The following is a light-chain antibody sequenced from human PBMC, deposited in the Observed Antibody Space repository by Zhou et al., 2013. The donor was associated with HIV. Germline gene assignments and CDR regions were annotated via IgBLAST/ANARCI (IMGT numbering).Light chain of an antibody. Sequence: QSVLTQPPSASGTPGQRVTISCSGSSSNIGGNTVNWYQQLPGTAPKLLIYRNHQRPSGVPDRFSGSKSGTSASLAISGLQSEDGADYYCAAWDDSLNGVVFGGGTKLTVL. CDR3: AAWDDSLNGVV. J-gene: IGLJ2*01. V-gene: IGLV1-44*01. CDR1: SSNIGGNT. CDR2: RNH.